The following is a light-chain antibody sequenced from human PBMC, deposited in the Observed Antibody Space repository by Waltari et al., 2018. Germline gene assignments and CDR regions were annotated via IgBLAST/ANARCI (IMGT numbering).Light chain of an antibody. V-gene: IGLV2-11*01. CDR3: CSYADGNTYL. Sequence: QSALTQPRSVSGSPGQSVTISCTGTNSDVGCYHYVLWYQRRPGQAPKVLIYDVTYRASGVPNRFSGSKSGNTASLTISGLRPDDEADYFCCSYADGNTYLFGSGTYVTVL. J-gene: IGLJ1*01. CDR1: NSDVGCYHY. CDR2: DVT.